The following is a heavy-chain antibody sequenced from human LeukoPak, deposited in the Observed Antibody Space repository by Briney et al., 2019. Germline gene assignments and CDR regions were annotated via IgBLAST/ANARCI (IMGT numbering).Heavy chain of an antibody. D-gene: IGHD5-12*01. Sequence: ASVKVSCKSAGYTFTGYYIHWVRQAPGQGPELMWRINPNRGDTNYAQNFQGRFTMTRDTSINTAYMELSRLRSDDTAVYYCARVIVATISFDYWGQGTLVTVSS. V-gene: IGHV1-2*06. CDR2: INPNRGDT. CDR1: GYTFTGYY. CDR3: ARVIVATISFDY. J-gene: IGHJ4*02.